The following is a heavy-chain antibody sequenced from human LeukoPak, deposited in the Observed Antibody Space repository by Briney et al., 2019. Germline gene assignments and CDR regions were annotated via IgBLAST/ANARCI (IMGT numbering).Heavy chain of an antibody. V-gene: IGHV1-46*01. CDR2: INPGGDNT. CDR3: ARIRDGYDDAYDI. CDR1: GYTFTNYY. J-gene: IGHJ3*02. Sequence: GESLKISCKASGYTFTNYYIHWVRQAPGQGLEWMGLINPGGDNTDYAQNFQGRVTMTRDTSTSTVYMGLSSLRSEDTAVYYCARIRDGYDDAYDIWGQGTMVTVSS. D-gene: IGHD5-24*01.